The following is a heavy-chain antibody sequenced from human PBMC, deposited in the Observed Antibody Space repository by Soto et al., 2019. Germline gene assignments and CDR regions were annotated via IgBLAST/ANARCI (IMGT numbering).Heavy chain of an antibody. Sequence: ASVKVSCKASGYTFTSYAMHWVRQAPGQRLEWMGWINAGNGNTKYSQKFQGRVTITRDTSASTAYMELSSLRSEDTAVYYCARDWRRMATITGMGYWGQGTLVTVSS. CDR3: ARDWRRMATITGMGY. J-gene: IGHJ4*02. D-gene: IGHD4-4*01. CDR2: INAGNGNT. V-gene: IGHV1-3*01. CDR1: GYTFTSYA.